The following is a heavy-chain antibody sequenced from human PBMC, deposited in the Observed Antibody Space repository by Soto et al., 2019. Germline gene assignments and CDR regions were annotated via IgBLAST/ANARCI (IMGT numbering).Heavy chain of an antibody. CDR1: GGSISIYY. CDR3: ARRVATRQMGYYFDY. Sequence: PSETLSLTCTVSGGSISIYYWSWIRQPPGKGLEWIGYIYYSGSTNYNPSLKSRVTTSVDTSKNQFSLKLSSVTAADTAVYYCARRVATRQMGYYFDYWGQGTLVTVSS. V-gene: IGHV4-59*01. D-gene: IGHD6-6*01. CDR2: IYYSGST. J-gene: IGHJ4*02.